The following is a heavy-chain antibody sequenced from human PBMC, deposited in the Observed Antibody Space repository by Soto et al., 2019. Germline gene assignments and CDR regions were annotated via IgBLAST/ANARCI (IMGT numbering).Heavy chain of an antibody. CDR1: GGTFNSYN. J-gene: IGHJ6*01. CDR3: ARDCSGGSCYPGMDV. CDR2: ISSSGYI. V-gene: IGHV3-21*01. D-gene: IGHD2-15*01. Sequence: PGGSLRLSCAASGGTFNSYNIKWVRQAPGKRLEWLSSISSSGYIFFTDSVRGRFTISRDNAKNSVYLQINSLRAEDTAVYFCARDCSGGSCYPGMDVWGQGTTVTVSS.